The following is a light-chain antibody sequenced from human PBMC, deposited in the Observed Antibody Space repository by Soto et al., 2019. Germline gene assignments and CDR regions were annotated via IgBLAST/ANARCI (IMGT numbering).Light chain of an antibody. CDR1: QDINNY. CDR2: DAS. Sequence: DIQLTQSPSSQSASVGDRVTITCQASQDINNYLNWYQQKPGKAPKLLIFDASSVETGVPSRFSGSGSGTHFTFTISSLEPEDIATYHCQQYEDLPLTFGGGTRVELK. J-gene: IGKJ4*01. V-gene: IGKV1-33*01. CDR3: QQYEDLPLT.